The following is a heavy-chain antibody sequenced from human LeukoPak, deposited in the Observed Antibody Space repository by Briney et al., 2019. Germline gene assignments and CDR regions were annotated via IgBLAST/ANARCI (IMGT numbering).Heavy chain of an antibody. CDR3: ARDHSSSWNYFDY. Sequence: GGSLRLSXAASGFTFRDYYMNWIRQPPGKGLEWVSYISSSATTIYYADSVKGRFTISRDNAKKSLYLQMNSLRAEDTAVYYCARDHSSSWNYFDYWGQGTLVTVSS. V-gene: IGHV3-11*04. CDR1: GFTFRDYY. D-gene: IGHD6-13*01. J-gene: IGHJ4*02. CDR2: ISSSATTI.